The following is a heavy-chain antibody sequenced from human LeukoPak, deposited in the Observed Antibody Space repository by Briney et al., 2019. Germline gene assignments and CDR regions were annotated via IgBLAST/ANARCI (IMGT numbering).Heavy chain of an antibody. J-gene: IGHJ3*02. V-gene: IGHV3-23*01. Sequence: GGSLRLSCAASGFTFSSYAMSWVRQAPGKGLEWVSAIIGSGGSTSYADPVKGRFTISRDNSKNTLYLQMNSLRAEDTAVYYCAKDLHGDLRYFDWLFSAFDIWGQGTMVTVSS. CDR3: AKDLHGDLRYFDWLFSAFDI. D-gene: IGHD3-9*01. CDR1: GFTFSSYA. CDR2: IIGSGGST.